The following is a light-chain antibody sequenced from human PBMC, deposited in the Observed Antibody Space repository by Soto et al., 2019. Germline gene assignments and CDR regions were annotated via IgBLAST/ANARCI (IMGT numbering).Light chain of an antibody. CDR3: QRYGRSQWT. Sequence: EVVLTQSPGTLSLSPGEKASLSCRASQSTTYLAWYQQKPGQAPRLLIYGSSTLAPVTPDRFSASGSGTDFTLTISRLEPEDFAVYFCQRYGRSQWTFGQGTKVDMK. CDR2: GSS. V-gene: IGKV3-20*01. CDR1: QSTTY. J-gene: IGKJ1*01.